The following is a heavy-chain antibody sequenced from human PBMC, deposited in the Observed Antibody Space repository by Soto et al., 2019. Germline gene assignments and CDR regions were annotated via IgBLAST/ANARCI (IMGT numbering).Heavy chain of an antibody. D-gene: IGHD6-19*01. Sequence: GRPLRLSCAASGCTFSNYAMSWVSQAPGKGLEGVSAISGSGGSTYYADSVKGRFTISRDNSKNTLYLQMNSLRAEDTALYYCAKDLKRQWLVYASSNYYYYGMDVWGQGTTVTVSS. J-gene: IGHJ6*02. V-gene: IGHV3-23*01. CDR1: GCTFSNYA. CDR2: ISGSGGST. CDR3: AKDLKRQWLVYASSNYYYYGMDV.